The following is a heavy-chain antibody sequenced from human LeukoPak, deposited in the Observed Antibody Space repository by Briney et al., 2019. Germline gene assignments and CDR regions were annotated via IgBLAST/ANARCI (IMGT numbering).Heavy chain of an antibody. CDR3: ARAYYDFWSGYSYYFDY. V-gene: IGHV3-48*01. CDR2: ISSSSSTI. Sequence: GGSLRLSCAASGFTFSSYSMNWVRQAPGKGLEWVSYISSSSSTIYYADSVKGRFTISRDSAKNSLYLQMNSLRAEDTAVYYCARAYYDFWSGYSYYFDYWGQGTLVAVSS. D-gene: IGHD3-3*01. J-gene: IGHJ4*02. CDR1: GFTFSSYS.